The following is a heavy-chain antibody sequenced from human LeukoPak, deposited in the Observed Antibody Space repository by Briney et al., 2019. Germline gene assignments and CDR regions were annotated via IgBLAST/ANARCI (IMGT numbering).Heavy chain of an antibody. Sequence: PGGSLRLSCAASGFTVSSNYMSWVRQAPGKGLEWVSVIYSGGSTYYADSVKGRFTISRDSSKNTLYLQMNSLRAEDTAVYYCARDSSRWYYTFDYWGQGTLVTVSS. V-gene: IGHV3-66*01. CDR1: GFTVSSNY. CDR2: IYSGGST. J-gene: IGHJ4*02. D-gene: IGHD6-13*01. CDR3: ARDSSRWYYTFDY.